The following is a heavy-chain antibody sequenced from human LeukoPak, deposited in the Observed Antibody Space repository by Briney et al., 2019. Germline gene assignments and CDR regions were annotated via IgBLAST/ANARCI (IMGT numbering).Heavy chain of an antibody. CDR2: IYHSGST. CDR3: ARQGYYDSQFDP. V-gene: IGHV4-59*08. Sequence: PSETLSLTCTVSGGSISSYYWSWIRQPPGKGLEWIGYIYHSGSTNYNPSLKSRVTISVDTSKNQFSLKLSSVTAADTAVYYCARQGYYDSQFDPWGQGTLVTVSS. J-gene: IGHJ5*02. CDR1: GGSISSYY. D-gene: IGHD3-22*01.